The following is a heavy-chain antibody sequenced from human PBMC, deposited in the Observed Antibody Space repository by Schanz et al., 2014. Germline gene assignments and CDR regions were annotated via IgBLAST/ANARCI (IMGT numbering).Heavy chain of an antibody. J-gene: IGHJ6*02. V-gene: IGHV4-61*02. CDR2: IYSRGSS. D-gene: IGHD4-17*01. CDR3: ARDRGHGDLPGDI. Sequence: QVLLQESGPVLVKPSETLSLTCTVSGGSISSGVHYWSWVRQPAGRGLEWIGRIYSRGSSTYNPSRKSRVTISIDTPNNQFSRKLNSVTAADTAVYYCARDRGHGDLPGDIWGQGTTVTVSS. CDR1: GGSISSGVHY.